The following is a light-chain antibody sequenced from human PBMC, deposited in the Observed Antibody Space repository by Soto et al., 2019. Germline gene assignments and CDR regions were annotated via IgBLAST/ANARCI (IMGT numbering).Light chain of an antibody. J-gene: IGKJ2*01. CDR1: QSVSSN. Sequence: EVVMTQSPATLSVSPGERATLSCRASQSVSSNLAWYQQKPGQAPRLLIYAASTRATGIPARFSGSGSGTEFTLTISSLQSEDFALYYCQQYNNWPPYTFGQGTKV. V-gene: IGKV3-15*01. CDR2: AAS. CDR3: QQYNNWPPYT.